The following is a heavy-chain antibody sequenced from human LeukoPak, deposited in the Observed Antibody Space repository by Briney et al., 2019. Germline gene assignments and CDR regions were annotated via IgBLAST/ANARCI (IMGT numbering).Heavy chain of an antibody. D-gene: IGHD1-26*01. Sequence: GGSLRLSCAASGFTFSSYAMHWVCQAPGKGLEWVAVISYDGSNKYYADSVKGRFTISRDNSKNTLYLQMNSLRAEDTAVYYCARDGWELRYFDYWGQGTLVTVSS. J-gene: IGHJ4*02. CDR3: ARDGWELRYFDY. CDR2: ISYDGSNK. CDR1: GFTFSSYA. V-gene: IGHV3-30*04.